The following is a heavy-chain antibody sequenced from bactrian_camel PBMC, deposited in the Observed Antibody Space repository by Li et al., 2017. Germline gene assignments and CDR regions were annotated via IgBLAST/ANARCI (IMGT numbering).Heavy chain of an antibody. V-gene: IGHV3S53*01. D-gene: IGHD1*01. CDR1: RYLYGS. Sequence: HVQLVESGGGSVQAGGSLNLSCEASRYLYGSMGWFRQAPGNIREGIAVIESDGTTTYADSVKGRFTISKDNTKKTVYLQMNNLKPEDTAKYYCGADFYAYVSGDPSPCPGAHFGYWGRGTQVTVS. CDR3: GADFYAYVSGDPSPCPGAHFGY. CDR2: IESDGTT. J-gene: IGHJ6*01.